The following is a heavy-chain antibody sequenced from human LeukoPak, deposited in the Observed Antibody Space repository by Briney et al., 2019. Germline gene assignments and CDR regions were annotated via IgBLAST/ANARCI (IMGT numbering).Heavy chain of an antibody. D-gene: IGHD5-18*01. CDR2: INGDGTST. J-gene: IGHJ4*02. CDR1: GFTFSSYW. V-gene: IGHV3-74*01. Sequence: GGSLRLFCAASGFTFSSYWMHWVRQAPGKGLVWVSRINGDGTSTTYADSVEGRFTIFRDNAKNTLSLQMNSLRAEDTAVYYCARDSHGYPLDYWGQGTLVTVSS. CDR3: ARDSHGYPLDY.